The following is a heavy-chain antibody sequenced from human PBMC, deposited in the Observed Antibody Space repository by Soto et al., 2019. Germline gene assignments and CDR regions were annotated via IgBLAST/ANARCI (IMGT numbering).Heavy chain of an antibody. D-gene: IGHD5-18*01. Sequence: ASVQVSCKASGYTFTSYGISWVRQAPGQGLEWMGWISAYNGNTNYAQKLQGRVTMTTDTSTSTAYMELRSLRSDDTAVYYCARVPPDTAMVHYFDYWGQGTLGNVS. J-gene: IGHJ4*02. CDR3: ARVPPDTAMVHYFDY. CDR1: GYTFTSYG. CDR2: ISAYNGNT. V-gene: IGHV1-18*01.